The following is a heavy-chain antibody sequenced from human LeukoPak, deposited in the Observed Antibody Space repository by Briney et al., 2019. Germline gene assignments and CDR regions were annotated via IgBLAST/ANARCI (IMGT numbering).Heavy chain of an antibody. Sequence: GGSLRLSCAASGFTVSNNYISWVRQAPGKGLEWVSVIYSGGSTKYADSVKARSTISRGNSKNTVYLQMNSLRADDTAVYYCARATLDNWGQGTLVTVSS. V-gene: IGHV3-53*01. CDR2: IYSGGST. CDR3: ARATLDN. CDR1: GFTVSNNY. J-gene: IGHJ4*02.